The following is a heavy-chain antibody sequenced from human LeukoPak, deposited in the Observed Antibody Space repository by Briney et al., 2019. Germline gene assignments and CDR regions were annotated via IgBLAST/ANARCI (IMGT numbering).Heavy chain of an antibody. CDR1: GFTFSSYA. CDR3: AKSGYCSSTSCFGPSDY. D-gene: IGHD2-2*03. V-gene: IGHV3-23*01. Sequence: PGGSLRLSCAASGFTFSSYAMSWVRQAPGKGLEWVSAISVSGGSTYSADSVKGRFTISRDNSKNTLYLQMNSLRAEDTAVYYCAKSGYCSSTSCFGPSDYWGQGTLVTVSS. J-gene: IGHJ4*02. CDR2: ISVSGGST.